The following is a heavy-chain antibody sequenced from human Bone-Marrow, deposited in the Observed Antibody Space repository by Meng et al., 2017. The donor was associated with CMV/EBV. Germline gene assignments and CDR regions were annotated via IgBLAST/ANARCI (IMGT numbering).Heavy chain of an antibody. Sequence: ASVKVSCKAFGDIFTGYYIHWVRQAPGQGLEWMGRINPNSGDTIYAQRFQGRVTMTRATSISKAYMEQNRPQSDDTAVYYCAKGERMDVWGQGTTVTVSS. CDR2: INPNSGDT. CDR3: AKGERMDV. J-gene: IGHJ6*02. V-gene: IGHV1-2*06. CDR1: GDIFTGYY.